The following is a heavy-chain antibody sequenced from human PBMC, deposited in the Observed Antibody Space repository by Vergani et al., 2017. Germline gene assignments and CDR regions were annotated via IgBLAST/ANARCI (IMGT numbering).Heavy chain of an antibody. J-gene: IGHJ4*02. CDR3: ARQYAYDSSGYYYAY. CDR1: GGTFSRYA. Sequence: QVQLVQSGAEVKKPGSSVKVSCKASGGTFSRYAISWVRQAPGQGPEWMGGSIPIFGTANYAQKFQGRVTITADESTSTAYMELSSLRSDDTAVYYCARQYAYDSSGYYYAYWGQGTLVTVSS. CDR2: SIPIFGTA. V-gene: IGHV1-69*13. D-gene: IGHD3-22*01.